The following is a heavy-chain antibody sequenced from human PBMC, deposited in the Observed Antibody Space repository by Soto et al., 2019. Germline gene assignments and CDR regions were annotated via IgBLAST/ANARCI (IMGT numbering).Heavy chain of an antibody. J-gene: IGHJ5*01. V-gene: IGHV4-31*03. CDR2: ISHTGNT. Sequence: PSETLSLTCTVSGGTISGDDIFWSWVRQRPGRGLEWVGYISHTGNTEYSPSLKSRVTLSVDKSQNQFSLNFDFLTAADTAVYYCVRFRPAFGSCGQGLLVTVSS. CDR3: VRFRPAFGS. CDR1: GGTISGDDIF.